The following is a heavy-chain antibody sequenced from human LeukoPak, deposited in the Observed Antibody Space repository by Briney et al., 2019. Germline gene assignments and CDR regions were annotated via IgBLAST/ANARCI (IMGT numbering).Heavy chain of an antibody. CDR3: ASPSESSSSWRDRAPDAFDI. CDR1: GYTFSDSY. D-gene: IGHD6-13*01. V-gene: IGHV1-2*02. CDR2: INPNSGGT. J-gene: IGHJ3*02. Sequence: GASVKVSCKASGYTFSDSYMHWVRQAPGQGLEWMGWINPNSGGTNYAQKFQGRVTMTRDTSISTAYMELSRLRSDDTAVYYCASPSESSSSWRDRAPDAFDIWGQGTMVTVSS.